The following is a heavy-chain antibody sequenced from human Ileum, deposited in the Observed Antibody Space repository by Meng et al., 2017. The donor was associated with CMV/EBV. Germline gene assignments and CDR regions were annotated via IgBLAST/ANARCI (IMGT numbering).Heavy chain of an antibody. CDR2: NTHSGRA. Sequence: VTPQHGGEGLVDPSDTLSLPCAVFGRSFTDYYWTCFRQSPGKGLEWIGENTHSGRAYYSSSLTGRATISVDMSKYQFSLKLPSVTAADTAIYYCARGLASGWPDYWGQGTLVTVSS. J-gene: IGHJ4*02. CDR1: GRSFTDYY. D-gene: IGHD3-10*01. CDR3: ARGLASGWPDY. V-gene: IGHV4-34*01.